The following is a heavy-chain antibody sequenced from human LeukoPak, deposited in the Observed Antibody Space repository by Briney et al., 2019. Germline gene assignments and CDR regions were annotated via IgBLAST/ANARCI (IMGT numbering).Heavy chain of an antibody. J-gene: IGHJ4*02. CDR1: GFTFSSYA. Sequence: GGSLRLSCAASGFTFSSYALHWVRQAPGRGLEWVAVISYDGINKYYADSVKGRFSMSRDNSKNTLFLQMNSLRAEDTAVYYCARDRSGTGPAVLYYFDYWGQGTLVTVSS. CDR3: ARDRSGTGPAVLYYFDY. CDR2: ISYDGINK. D-gene: IGHD1-26*01. V-gene: IGHV3-30-3*01.